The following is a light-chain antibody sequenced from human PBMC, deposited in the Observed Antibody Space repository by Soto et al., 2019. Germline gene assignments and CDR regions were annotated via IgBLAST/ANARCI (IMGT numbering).Light chain of an antibody. CDR1: QSISSSY. V-gene: IGKV3-20*01. Sequence: EIVLTQSPGTLSLSPGDGATLWCRSSQSISSSYLAWYQQKPGQAPRLLIYHASSRATGIPDRFRGSGSGTDFTLTISRLEPEDFAVYYCHQYGSSAWTFGQGTKV. J-gene: IGKJ1*01. CDR3: HQYGSSAWT. CDR2: HAS.